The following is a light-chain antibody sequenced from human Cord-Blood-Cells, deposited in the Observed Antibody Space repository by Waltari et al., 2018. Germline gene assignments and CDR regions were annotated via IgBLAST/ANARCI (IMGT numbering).Light chain of an antibody. Sequence: IVITQSPAPLPVSPGQGATLSCRASQSVGSNLAWYQQKPAQAPRLLIYGASTRATGIPARFSGGGSGTEFTLTISSLQSEDCAVYYCQQYNNWPYTSGQGTKLEI. J-gene: IGKJ2*01. CDR2: GAS. V-gene: IGKV3-15*01. CDR3: QQYNNWPYT. CDR1: QSVGSN.